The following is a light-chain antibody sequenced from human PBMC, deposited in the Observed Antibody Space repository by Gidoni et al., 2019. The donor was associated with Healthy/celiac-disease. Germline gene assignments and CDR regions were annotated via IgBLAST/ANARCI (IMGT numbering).Light chain of an antibody. CDR1: SSDVGGYNY. Sequence: QSALTQPASVSGSPGQSITISCTGTSSDVGGYNYVSWYQQRPGKAPKLMIYDVSNRPSGVSNRFSGSKSGNTASLTISGLQAEDEAEYYSSAYTSGSTQVFGGGTKLAVL. V-gene: IGLV2-14*01. CDR3: SAYTSGSTQV. J-gene: IGLJ2*01. CDR2: DVS.